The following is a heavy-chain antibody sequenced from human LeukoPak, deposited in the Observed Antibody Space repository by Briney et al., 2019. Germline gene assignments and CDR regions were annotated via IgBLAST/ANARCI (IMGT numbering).Heavy chain of an antibody. CDR1: GYTFTGYY. CDR3: ARDAGYCSGGSCSDYYYYMDV. Sequence: ASVKVSCKASGYTFTGYYMHWVRQAPGQGLEWMGRINPNSGGTNYAQKSQGRVTMTRDTSISTAYMELSRLRSDDTAVYYCARDAGYCSGGSCSDYYYYMDVWGKGTTVTVSS. CDR2: INPNSGGT. J-gene: IGHJ6*03. V-gene: IGHV1-2*06. D-gene: IGHD2-15*01.